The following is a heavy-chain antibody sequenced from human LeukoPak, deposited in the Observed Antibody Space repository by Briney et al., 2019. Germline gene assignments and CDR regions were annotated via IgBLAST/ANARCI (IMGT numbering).Heavy chain of an antibody. J-gene: IGHJ6*02. D-gene: IGHD3-10*01. CDR1: GGTFSNYA. CDR2: IIVILGIS. CDR3: ARDGMLRGVIDYSGMDV. Sequence: ASVKVSCKASGGTFSNYALNWVRQAPGQGREWMGRIIVILGISDYAQKFQGRVTITADKSTTTVYMELSSLRSQDTAVYYCARDGMLRGVIDYSGMDVWGQGTTVTVSS. V-gene: IGHV1-69*04.